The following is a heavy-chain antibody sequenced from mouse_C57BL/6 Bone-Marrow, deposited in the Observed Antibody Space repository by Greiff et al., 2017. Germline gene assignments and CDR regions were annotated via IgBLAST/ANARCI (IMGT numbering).Heavy chain of an antibody. V-gene: IGHV4-1*01. J-gene: IGHJ4*01. CDR1: GIDFSRYW. D-gene: IGHD1-1*01. CDR3: ARPNYGSSYYYAMDY. Sequence: EVKLLESGGGLVQPGGSLKLSCAASGIDFSRYWMSWVRRAPGKGLEWIGEINPDSSTINYAPSLKDKFIISRDNAKNTLYLQMSKVRSEDTALYYCARPNYGSSYYYAMDYWGQGTSVTVSS. CDR2: INPDSSTI.